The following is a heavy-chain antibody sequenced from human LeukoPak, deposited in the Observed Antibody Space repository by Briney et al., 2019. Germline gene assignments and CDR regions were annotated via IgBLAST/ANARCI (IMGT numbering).Heavy chain of an antibody. CDR1: GGSFSGYY. CDR2: INHSGST. D-gene: IGHD5-24*01. CDR3: ARASEMGTIPFDY. J-gene: IGHJ4*02. V-gene: IGHV4-34*01. Sequence: SETLSLTCAVYGGSFSGYYWSWIRQPPGKGLEWIGEINHSGSTNYNPSLKSRVTISVDTSKNQFSLKLSSVTAADTAVYYCARASEMGTIPFDYWGQGTLVTVSS.